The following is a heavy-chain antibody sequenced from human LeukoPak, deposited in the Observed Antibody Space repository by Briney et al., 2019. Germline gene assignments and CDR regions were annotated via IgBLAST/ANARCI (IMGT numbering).Heavy chain of an antibody. CDR1: GGSISSYY. D-gene: IGHD2-15*01. Sequence: SETLSLTCTVSGGSISSYYWSWIRQPPGKGLEWIGDIYYSGSTNYNPSLKSRVTISVDTSKNQFSLKLSSVTAADTAVYYCARSYCSGGSCYSDYWGKGTTVTVSS. CDR3: ARSYCSGGSCYSDY. CDR2: IYYSGST. V-gene: IGHV4-59*08. J-gene: IGHJ6*04.